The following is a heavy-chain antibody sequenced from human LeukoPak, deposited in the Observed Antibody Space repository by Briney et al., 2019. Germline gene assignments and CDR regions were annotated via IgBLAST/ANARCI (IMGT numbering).Heavy chain of an antibody. V-gene: IGHV4-59*01. D-gene: IGHD3-16*01. Sequence: PSETLSLTCTVSGGSTSSYYWSWIRQPPGKGLEWIGYIYYSGSTNYNPSLKSRVTISVDTSKNQFSLKLGSVTAADTAVYYCARAHMITSYYYYYYMDVWGKGTTVTVSS. CDR2: IYYSGST. J-gene: IGHJ6*03. CDR1: GGSTSSYY. CDR3: ARAHMITSYYYYYYMDV.